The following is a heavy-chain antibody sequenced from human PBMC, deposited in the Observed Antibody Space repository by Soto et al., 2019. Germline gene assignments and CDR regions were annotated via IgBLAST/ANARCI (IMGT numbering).Heavy chain of an antibody. V-gene: IGHV1-18*01. CDR2: ISTFNGDT. CDR3: AREEEGQMSPIDR. D-gene: IGHD3-22*01. Sequence: ASVKVSCKASGYSFFDYGITWVRQAPGQGLEWMGWISTFNGDTNYAQQFQGRVTMTTDASTSTGYMELRSLRSDDTAVYYCAREEEGQMSPIDRWGQRTLVTVSS. J-gene: IGHJ4*02. CDR1: GYSFFDYG.